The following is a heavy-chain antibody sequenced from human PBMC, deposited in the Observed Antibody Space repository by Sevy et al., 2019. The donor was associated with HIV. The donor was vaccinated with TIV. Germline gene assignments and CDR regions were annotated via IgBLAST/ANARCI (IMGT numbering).Heavy chain of an antibody. CDR2: ISNSGTAM. D-gene: IGHD3-10*01. CDR1: GFTFSSYE. CDR3: ARPYGSGSWEAFDV. Sequence: GGSVRLSCAASGFTFSSYEMNWVRQAPGKGLEWISYISNSGTAMYYSDSLKGRFTISRDNAKNSLFLQMNSLRAEDTAVYYCARPYGSGSWEAFDVWGQGTMVTVSS. J-gene: IGHJ3*01. V-gene: IGHV3-48*03.